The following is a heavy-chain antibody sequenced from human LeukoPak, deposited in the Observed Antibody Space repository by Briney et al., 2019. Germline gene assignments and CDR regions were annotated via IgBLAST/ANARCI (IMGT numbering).Heavy chain of an antibody. J-gene: IGHJ4*02. V-gene: IGHV3-23*01. CDR2: ISGSGGST. CDR3: ARDAGGDFDY. Sequence: GGTLRLSCAASGFTFSSYGMSWVRQAPGKGLEWVSAISGSGGSTYYADSVKGRFTISRDNSKNTLYLQMNSLRVEDTAVYYCARDAGGDFDYWGQGTLVTVSS. CDR1: GFTFSSYG.